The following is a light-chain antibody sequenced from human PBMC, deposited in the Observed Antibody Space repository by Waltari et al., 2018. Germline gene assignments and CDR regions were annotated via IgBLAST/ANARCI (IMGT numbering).Light chain of an antibody. Sequence: QAVLTQPSSLSASPGASASLTCTLRSGINVGPYRIYWYQQRPGSPPQYLLRYKADTDKQQGSGVPSRFSGSKDASANAEILLISGLQSEDEADYYCMIWHNSDVVFGGGTKLTVL. CDR1: SGINVGPYR. CDR2: YKADTDK. V-gene: IGLV5-45*03. J-gene: IGLJ2*01. CDR3: MIWHNSDVV.